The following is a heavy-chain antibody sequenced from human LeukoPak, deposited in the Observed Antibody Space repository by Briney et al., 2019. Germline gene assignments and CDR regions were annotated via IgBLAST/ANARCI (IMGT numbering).Heavy chain of an antibody. Sequence: GGSLRLSCAASGFTFSSYEMNRVRQAPGKGLEWVSAISGSGGSTYYADSVKGRFTISRDNSKNTLYLQMNSLRAEDTAVYYCAIAPLSSGLNYYYYYMDVWGKGTTVTISS. CDR2: ISGSGGST. CDR1: GFTFSSYE. V-gene: IGHV3-23*01. J-gene: IGHJ6*03. CDR3: AIAPLSSGLNYYYYYMDV. D-gene: IGHD6-19*01.